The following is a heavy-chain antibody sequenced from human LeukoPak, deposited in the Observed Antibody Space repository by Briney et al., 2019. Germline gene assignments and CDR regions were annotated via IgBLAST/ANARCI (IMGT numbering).Heavy chain of an antibody. CDR3: ARERHMISSWYYFDY. D-gene: IGHD6-13*01. Sequence: PCSSVKVSCKASGYTFTGYYMHWVRQAPGQGLEWMGWINPNSGGTNYAQKFQGRVTMTRDTSISTAYMELSRLRSDDTAVYYCARERHMISSWYYFDYWGQGTLVTVSS. V-gene: IGHV1-2*02. CDR1: GYTFTGYY. J-gene: IGHJ4*02. CDR2: INPNSGGT.